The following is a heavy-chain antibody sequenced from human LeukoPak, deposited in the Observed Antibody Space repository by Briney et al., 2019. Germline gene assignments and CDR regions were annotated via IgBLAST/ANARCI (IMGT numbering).Heavy chain of an antibody. D-gene: IGHD2-2*01. V-gene: IGHV3-7*03. CDR1: GFTFSSYW. Sequence: HPGGSLRLSCAASGFTFSSYWMSWVRQAPGKGLEWVANIKQDGSEKYYVDSVKGRFTTSRDNAKNSLYLQMNSLRAEDTAIYYCEKDRPCETCMPMDAWGQGTTVTVSS. CDR2: IKQDGSEK. CDR3: EKDRPCETCMPMDA. J-gene: IGHJ6*02.